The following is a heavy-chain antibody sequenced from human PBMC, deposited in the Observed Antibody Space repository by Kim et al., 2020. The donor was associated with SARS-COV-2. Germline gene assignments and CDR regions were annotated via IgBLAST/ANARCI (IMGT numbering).Heavy chain of an antibody. CDR3: ARLVSENSAVEY. CDR1: GDSISRRSNY. CDR2: INYSGNT. J-gene: IGHJ4*02. V-gene: IGHV4-39*01. Sequence: SETLSLTCTVSGDSISRRSNYWGWIRQPPGKGLEWMGSINYSGNTYYNPSLKSRVTISVDTSKNQFSLKMRSVTAADTAVYYCARLVSENSAVEYWGQGTLVTVSS.